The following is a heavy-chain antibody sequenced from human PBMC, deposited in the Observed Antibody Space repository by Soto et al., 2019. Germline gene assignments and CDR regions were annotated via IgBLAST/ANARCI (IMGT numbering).Heavy chain of an antibody. Sequence: SQTISLTCAISGDSVSSNSAAWNWIRQSPSRGLEWLGRTYYRSKWYNDYAVSVKSRITINPDTSKNQFSLQLNSVTPEDTAVYYCARVYDFWSDYIVRDYFDYWGQGTLVTVSS. CDR1: GDSVSSNSAA. CDR2: TYYRSKWYN. D-gene: IGHD3-3*01. V-gene: IGHV6-1*01. CDR3: ARVYDFWSDYIVRDYFDY. J-gene: IGHJ4*02.